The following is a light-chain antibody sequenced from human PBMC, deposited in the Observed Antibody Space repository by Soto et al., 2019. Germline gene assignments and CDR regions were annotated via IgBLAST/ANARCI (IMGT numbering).Light chain of an antibody. CDR2: DVS. J-gene: IGLJ3*02. CDR1: SSDVGAYNY. Sequence: QSVLTQPRSVSGSPGQTVTVSCTGTSSDVGAYNYVSWYRHHPGNAPKFLIYDVSRRPSGVPDRFSASKSGNTASLTTSGLQAEDEADYYCSSYAGSYTWVFGGGTKLTVL. CDR3: SSYAGSYTWV. V-gene: IGLV2-11*01.